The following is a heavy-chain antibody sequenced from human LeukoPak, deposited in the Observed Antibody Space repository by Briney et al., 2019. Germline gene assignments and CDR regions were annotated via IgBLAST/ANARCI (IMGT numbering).Heavy chain of an antibody. V-gene: IGHV1-46*01. CDR3: ARDDVSGSYYFSY. D-gene: IGHD1-26*01. Sequence: ASVKVSCKASGGTFSSYAISWVRQAPGQGLEWMGIINPSGGSTSYAQKFQGRVTMTRDTSTSTVYMELSSLRSEDTAVYYCARDDVSGSYYFSYWGQGTLVTVSS. J-gene: IGHJ4*02. CDR2: INPSGGST. CDR1: GGTFSSYA.